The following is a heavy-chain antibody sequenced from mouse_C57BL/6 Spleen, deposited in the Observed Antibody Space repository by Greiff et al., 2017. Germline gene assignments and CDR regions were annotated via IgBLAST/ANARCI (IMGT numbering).Heavy chain of an antibody. Sequence: QVQLQQPGAELVKPGASVKLSCKASGYTFTSYWMHWVKQRPGRGLEWIGRIDPNSGGTKYNEKFKSKATLTVDKPSSTASMQLSSLTSEASEVYYCARVILGLTGRGVFDYWGQGTTLTVSS. V-gene: IGHV1-72*01. CDR2: IDPNSGGT. CDR1: GYTFTSYW. J-gene: IGHJ2*01. CDR3: ARVILGLTGRGVFDY. D-gene: IGHD4-1*01.